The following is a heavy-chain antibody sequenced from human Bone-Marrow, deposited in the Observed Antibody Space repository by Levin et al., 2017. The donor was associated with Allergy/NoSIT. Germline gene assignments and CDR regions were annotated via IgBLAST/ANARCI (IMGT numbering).Heavy chain of an antibody. V-gene: IGHV3-7*01. CDR1: GFTFSSFW. Sequence: QHGESLKISCAASGFTFSSFWMSWVRQAPGKGLEWVANIKQDGSEQYYLDSVRGRFTISRDNAENSLYLQMNSLRVEDTAVYYCAKTSRSSMDPDYWGQGTLVTVSS. J-gene: IGHJ4*02. CDR3: AKTSRSSMDPDY. CDR2: IKQDGSEQ. D-gene: IGHD6-6*01.